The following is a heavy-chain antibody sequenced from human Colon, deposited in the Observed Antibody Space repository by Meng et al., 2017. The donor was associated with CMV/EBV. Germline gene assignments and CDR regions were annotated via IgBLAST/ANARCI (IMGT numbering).Heavy chain of an antibody. Sequence: GGSLKISCAASGFTFSSYSMNWVRQAPGKGLEWVSSISSSSSYIYYADSVKGRFTISRDNAKNSLYLQMNSLRAEDTAVYYCAREPERGVEARGYWGQGTLVTVSS. CDR1: GFTFSSYS. D-gene: IGHD2-15*01. CDR3: AREPERGVEARGY. V-gene: IGHV3-21*01. J-gene: IGHJ4*02. CDR2: ISSSSSYI.